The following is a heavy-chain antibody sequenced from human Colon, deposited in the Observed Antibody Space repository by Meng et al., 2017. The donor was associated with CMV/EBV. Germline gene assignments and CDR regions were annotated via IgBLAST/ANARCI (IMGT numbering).Heavy chain of an antibody. CDR3: ARDQPADY. V-gene: IGHV4-61*01. CDR2: IYNSVST. J-gene: IGHJ4*02. CDR1: GDSVSGGSYY. Sequence: GPLRLSCTVSGDSVSGGSYYWTWIRQAPGKGLEWIGYIYNSVSTNYNPSLKSRVTISVDTSKNQFSLKLTSVTAADTAVYYCARDQPADYWGQGTLVTVSS.